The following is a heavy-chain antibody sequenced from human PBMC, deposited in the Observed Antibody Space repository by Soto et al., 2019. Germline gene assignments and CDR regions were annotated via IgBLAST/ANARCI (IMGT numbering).Heavy chain of an antibody. V-gene: IGHV4-4*02. CDR1: GVSISSGNW. CDR3: ARIVYDTSLNYMYFDF. CDR2: IFHDGTA. D-gene: IGHD3-22*01. Sequence: SETLSLTCAVSGVSISSGNWWTWVRQSPQRGLEYIGEIFHDGTANYYPSFERRVAISVETSKNQFSLKLTSVTAADTAIYFCARIVYDTSLNYMYFDFWGQGTLVTV. J-gene: IGHJ4*02.